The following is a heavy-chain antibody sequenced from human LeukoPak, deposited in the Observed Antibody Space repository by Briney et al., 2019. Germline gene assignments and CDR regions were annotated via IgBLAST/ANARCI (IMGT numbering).Heavy chain of an antibody. CDR3: ARGSGDGYNYAAGCVDY. Sequence: ASVKVSCKASGYTFTSYYMHWVRQAPGQGLEWMGIINPSGGSTSYAQKFQGRVTMTRDTSTSTVYMELSSLRSEDTAVYYCARGSGDGYNYAAGCVDYWGQGTLVTVSS. J-gene: IGHJ4*02. D-gene: IGHD5-24*01. V-gene: IGHV1-46*03. CDR1: GYTFTSYY. CDR2: INPSGGST.